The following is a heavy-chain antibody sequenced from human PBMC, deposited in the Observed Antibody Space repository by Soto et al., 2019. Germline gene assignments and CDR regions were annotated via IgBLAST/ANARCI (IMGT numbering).Heavy chain of an antibody. CDR3: STRAYDTNGYYRFDP. CDR1: GDSIISSDFY. V-gene: IGHV4-39*07. Sequence: SETLSLTCTVSGDSIISSDFYWGWVRQPPGKGLEWIGSIFYLGSSYYNPSLKSRVTISLDTSKNQFSLTLSAVTAADTAMYYCSTRAYDTNGYYRFDPWGQGTLVTVSS. CDR2: IFYLGSS. J-gene: IGHJ5*01. D-gene: IGHD3-22*01.